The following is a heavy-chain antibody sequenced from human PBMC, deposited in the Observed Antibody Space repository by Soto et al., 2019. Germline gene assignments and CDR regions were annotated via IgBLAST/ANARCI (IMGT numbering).Heavy chain of an antibody. CDR1: GYTFTSYA. Sequence: ASVKVSCKASGYTFTSYAMHWVRQAPGQRLEWMGWINAGNGNTKYSQKFQGRVTITRDTSASTAYMELSSLRSEDTAVYYCARVPRRPYYYDSSGYHPVRTYDYWGQGTLVTVSS. V-gene: IGHV1-3*01. J-gene: IGHJ4*02. CDR2: INAGNGNT. CDR3: ARVPRRPYYYDSSGYHPVRTYDY. D-gene: IGHD3-22*01.